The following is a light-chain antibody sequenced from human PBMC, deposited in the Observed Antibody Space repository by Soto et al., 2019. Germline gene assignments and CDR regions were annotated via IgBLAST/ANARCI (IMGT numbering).Light chain of an antibody. Sequence: DIQMTQSPSSLSASVGDRVTITCRASQSISSYLNWYQQKPGKAPKLLIYDASSLQSGVPSRFSGSGSGTVFTLTISSLQPEYSATYYCQQSYSTPFTFGPGTKVDIK. CDR2: DAS. CDR1: QSISSY. V-gene: IGKV1-39*01. CDR3: QQSYSTPFT. J-gene: IGKJ3*01.